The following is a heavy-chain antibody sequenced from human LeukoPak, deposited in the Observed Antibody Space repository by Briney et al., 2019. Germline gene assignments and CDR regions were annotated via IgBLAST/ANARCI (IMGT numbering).Heavy chain of an antibody. D-gene: IGHD6-19*01. CDR2: IDWDDDK. Sequence: ESGPTLVNPTQTLTLTCTFSGFSLSTSGMCVSWIRQPPGKALEWLARIDWDDDKYYSTSLKTRLTISKDTSKNQVVLTMTNMDPVDTATYYCARMGIAVDNRNNWFDPWGQGTLVTVSS. CDR3: ARMGIAVDNRNNWFDP. CDR1: GFSLSTSGMC. V-gene: IGHV2-70*11. J-gene: IGHJ5*02.